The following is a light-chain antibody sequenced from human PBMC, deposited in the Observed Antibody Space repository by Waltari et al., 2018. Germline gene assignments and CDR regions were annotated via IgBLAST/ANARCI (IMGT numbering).Light chain of an antibody. Sequence: SYELTQPPSVSVSPGQTASITCSGDNLGNRYVSWYKQAPGPSPILVIDQDNKRPSGIPERFSGSNSGNTATLTISVTQAVDEADYSCQAWDSSSTVVFGGGTKLTVL. CDR3: QAWDSSSTVV. J-gene: IGLJ2*01. CDR2: QDN. CDR1: NLGNRY. V-gene: IGLV3-1*01.